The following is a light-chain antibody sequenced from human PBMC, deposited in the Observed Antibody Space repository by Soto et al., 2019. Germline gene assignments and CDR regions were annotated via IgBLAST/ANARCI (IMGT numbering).Light chain of an antibody. CDR1: QGISSF. Sequence: IQLTQSPSSLSASVGDRVTITCRASQGISSFLAWYQQKPGKAPKLLIYGASTLQSGVPSRFSGSGSVTDFTLTIGSLQPEDFATYYCQQLNSFPIPFGPGTNVDIK. V-gene: IGKV1-9*01. CDR2: GAS. CDR3: QQLNSFPIP. J-gene: IGKJ3*01.